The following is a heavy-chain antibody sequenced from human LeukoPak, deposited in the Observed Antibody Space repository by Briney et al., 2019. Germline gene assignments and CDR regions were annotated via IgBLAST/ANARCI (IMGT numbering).Heavy chain of an antibody. CDR1: GLPYSGRW. V-gene: IGHV3-7*01. Sequence: PGGPLSLLCAPWGLPYSGRWKLWLPEAPGEGVEWVANIYQGGSDIQYVHSVKGRFTISRDNANKLLYLQMNSLRGEDTAVYYCTRDRSRAEDDWGEGSLVTV. J-gene: IGHJ4*02. CDR3: TRDRSRAEDD. CDR2: IYQGGSDI.